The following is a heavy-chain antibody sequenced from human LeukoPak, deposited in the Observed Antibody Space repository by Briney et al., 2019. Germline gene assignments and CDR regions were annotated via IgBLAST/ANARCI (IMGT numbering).Heavy chain of an antibody. Sequence: GGSLRLSCAASGFTFHVYAIYWVRQAPGKGLEWVSLISGNGHTISYADSVRGRFTISRDNTKNSPSLQMDSLTTEDTAVYYCARDDGASSLLDFWGQGTLVTVSS. CDR2: ISGNGHTI. CDR3: ARDDGASSLLDF. V-gene: IGHV3-43*02. CDR1: GFTFHVYA. J-gene: IGHJ4*02. D-gene: IGHD3-16*02.